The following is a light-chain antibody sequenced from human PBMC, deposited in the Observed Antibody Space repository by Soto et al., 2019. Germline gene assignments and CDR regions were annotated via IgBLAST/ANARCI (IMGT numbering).Light chain of an antibody. CDR2: EVT. Sequence: QLVLTQPASVSGSPGQSITISCTGTSSDVGGCKYVSWYQQHPGKAPKLMIYEVTYRPSGVSNRFSGSKSDNTASLTISGLQAEDEADYYCSSCSTSSTHVVFGGGTKVTVL. CDR3: SSCSTSSTHVV. CDR1: SSDVGGCKY. J-gene: IGLJ3*02. V-gene: IGLV2-14*01.